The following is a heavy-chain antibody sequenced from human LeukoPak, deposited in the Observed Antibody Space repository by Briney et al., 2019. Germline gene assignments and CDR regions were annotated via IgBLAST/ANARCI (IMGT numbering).Heavy chain of an antibody. CDR3: ARGRTAGAFDI. J-gene: IGHJ3*02. V-gene: IGHV3-21*01. Sequence: GGSLRLSCAASGFTFSSYSMNWVRQAPGKGLEWVSSISSSSSYIYYADSVKGRFTISRDNAKNSLYLQMNSLGAEDTAVYYCARGRTAGAFDIWGQGTMVTVSS. CDR2: ISSSSSYI. CDR1: GFTFSSYS. D-gene: IGHD6-25*01.